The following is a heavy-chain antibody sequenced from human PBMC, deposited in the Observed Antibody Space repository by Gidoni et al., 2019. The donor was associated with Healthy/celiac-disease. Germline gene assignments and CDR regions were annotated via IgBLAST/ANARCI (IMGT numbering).Heavy chain of an antibody. D-gene: IGHD2-15*01. CDR2: IIPIVGTA. V-gene: IGHV1-69*01. CDR1: GGTFSSYA. CDR3: ASQQNIATALYGMDV. J-gene: IGHJ6*02. Sequence: QVQLVQSGAEVKKPGASVKVSCKASGGTFSSYAISWVRQAPGQGLEWMGGIIPIVGTANDAQKFQGRVTITADESTSTAYMELSSLRSEDTAVYYCASQQNIATALYGMDVWGQGTTVAVSS.